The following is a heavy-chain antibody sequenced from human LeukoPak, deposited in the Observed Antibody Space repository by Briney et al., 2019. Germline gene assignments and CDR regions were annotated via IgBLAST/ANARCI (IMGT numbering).Heavy chain of an antibody. CDR1: GYTLTELS. CDR2: FDPEDGET. V-gene: IGHV1-24*01. D-gene: IGHD1-26*01. J-gene: IGHJ6*03. CDR3: ATGLRPSGSYSDYYYYYYMNV. Sequence: ASVKVSCKVSGYTLTELSMHWVRQAPGKGLEWMGGFDPEDGETIYAQKFQGRVTMTEDTSTDTAYMELSSLRSEDTAVYYCATGLRPSGSYSDYYYYYYMNVWGKGTTVTVSS.